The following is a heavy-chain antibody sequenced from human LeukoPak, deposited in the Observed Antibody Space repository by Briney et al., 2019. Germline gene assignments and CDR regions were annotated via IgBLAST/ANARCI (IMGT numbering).Heavy chain of an antibody. D-gene: IGHD2-8*02. V-gene: IGHV3-7*01. CDR2: TNQDGSEK. CDR3: ARELVVGPAEYFQD. CDR1: GFTFRNYW. J-gene: IGHJ1*01. Sequence: PGGSLRLSCVASGFTFRNYWMSWVRLAPGKGLEWVANTNQDGSEKYYLDSVKSRFTISRDNAKNSLYLQMNSLRAEDTAVYYCARELVVGPAEYFQDWGQGTLVTVSS.